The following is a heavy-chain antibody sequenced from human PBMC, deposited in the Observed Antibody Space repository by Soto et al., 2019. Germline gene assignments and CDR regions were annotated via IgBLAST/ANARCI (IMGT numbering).Heavy chain of an antibody. CDR1: GYTFTGYY. V-gene: IGHV1-2*02. CDR2: INPNSGGT. Sequence: GASVKVSCKASGYTFTGYYMHWVRQAPGQGLEWMGWINPNSGGTNYAQKFQGRVTMTRDTSISTAYMELSRLRSDDTAVYYCARTAIEAAQDGMDVWGKGNTVTVSS. CDR3: ARTAIEAAQDGMDV. J-gene: IGHJ6*04. D-gene: IGHD6-13*01.